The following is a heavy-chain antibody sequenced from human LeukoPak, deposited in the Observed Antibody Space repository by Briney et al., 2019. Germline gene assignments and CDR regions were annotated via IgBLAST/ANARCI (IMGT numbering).Heavy chain of an antibody. J-gene: IGHJ4*02. CDR2: IIPIFGTA. V-gene: IGHV1-69*05. CDR3: ARESVDTAMPFDY. CDR1: GGTFSSYA. Sequence: SVKVSCKASGGTFSSYAISWVRQAPGQGLEWMGGIIPIFGTANYAQKFQGRVTITTDESTSTAYMELRSLRSDDTAVYYCARESVDTAMPFDYWGQGTLVTVSS. D-gene: IGHD5-18*01.